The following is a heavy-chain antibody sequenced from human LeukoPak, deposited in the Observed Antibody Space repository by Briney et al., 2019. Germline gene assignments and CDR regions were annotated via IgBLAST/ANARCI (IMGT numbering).Heavy chain of an antibody. D-gene: IGHD3-22*01. CDR2: IYYSGST. CDR1: GGSISSYY. CDR3: ARSRSGYYP. V-gene: IGHV4-59*01. J-gene: IGHJ5*02. Sequence: SETLSLTCTVSGGSISSYYWSWIRQPPGKGLEWIGYIYYSGSTNYNPSLKSRVTISVDTSKNQFSLKLSSVTAADTAVYYCARSRSGYYPWGQGTLVTVPS.